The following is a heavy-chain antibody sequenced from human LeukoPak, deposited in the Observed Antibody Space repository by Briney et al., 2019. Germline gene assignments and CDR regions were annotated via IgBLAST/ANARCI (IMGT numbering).Heavy chain of an antibody. J-gene: IGHJ4*02. CDR2: ISGSGGNT. Sequence: GGSLRLSCAASGFTFSSYAMSWVRQAPGKGLDWVSAISGSGGNTYYADSVKGRFTISRDNSKNTLYMQMNSLRAEDTAVYYCAKDQYGGNPQYYFDYWGQGTLVTVSS. V-gene: IGHV3-23*01. CDR1: GFTFSSYA. CDR3: AKDQYGGNPQYYFDY. D-gene: IGHD4-23*01.